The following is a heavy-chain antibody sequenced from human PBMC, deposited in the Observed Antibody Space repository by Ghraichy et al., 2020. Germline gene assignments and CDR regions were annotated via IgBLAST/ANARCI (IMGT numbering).Heavy chain of an antibody. CDR2: ITSSGRTI. CDR3: ARGSTVERLFDYGGMDV. V-gene: IGHV3-48*02. D-gene: IGHD4-23*01. J-gene: IGHJ6*02. Sequence: GGSLRLSCVGSGFTISSYSMTWVRQSPGKGLEWVSYITSSGRTIFYADSVKGRFTISRDNAQNSLYLQMNSLRDEDTAVYYCARGSTVERLFDYGGMDVWGQGTTVTVSS. CDR1: GFTISSYS.